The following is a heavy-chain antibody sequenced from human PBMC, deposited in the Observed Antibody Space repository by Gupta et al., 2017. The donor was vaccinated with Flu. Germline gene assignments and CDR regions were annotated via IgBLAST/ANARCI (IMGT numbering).Heavy chain of an antibody. CDR2: ISSSGSTI. J-gene: IGHJ6*02. CDR3: AKPGGPYYDFWSGYYSDGMDV. D-gene: IGHD3-3*01. Sequence: IRQAPGKGLEWVSYISSSGSTIYYADSVKGRFTISRDNAKNSLYLQMNSLRAEDTAVYYCAKPGGPYYDFWSGYYSDGMDVGGQGTTVTVSS. V-gene: IGHV3-11*01.